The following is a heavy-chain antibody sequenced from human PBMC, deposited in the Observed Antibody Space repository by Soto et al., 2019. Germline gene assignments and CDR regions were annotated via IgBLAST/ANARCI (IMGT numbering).Heavy chain of an antibody. CDR2: IIPIFGTA. J-gene: IGHJ4*02. CDR1: GGTFSSYA. Sequence: VQLVQSGAEVKKPGSSGKVSCKASGGTFSSYAISWVRQAPGQGLEWMGGIIPIFGTANYAQKFQGRVTITADESTSTAYMELSSLRSEDTAVYYCAREGAMVAGTLSFDYWGQGTLVTVSS. D-gene: IGHD5-18*01. V-gene: IGHV1-69*12. CDR3: AREGAMVAGTLSFDY.